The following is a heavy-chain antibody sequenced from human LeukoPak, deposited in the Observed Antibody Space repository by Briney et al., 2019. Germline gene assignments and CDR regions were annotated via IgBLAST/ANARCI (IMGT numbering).Heavy chain of an antibody. CDR3: ARGGYCSGGSCYSGIDY. J-gene: IGHJ4*02. D-gene: IGHD2-15*01. V-gene: IGHV4-59*01. CDR1: GGSISSYY. CDR2: IYYSGST. Sequence: SETLSLTCTVSGGSISSYYWSWIRQPPGKGLEWIGYIYYSGSTNYNPSLKSRVTISVDTSKNQFSLKLSSVTAADTAVYYCARGGYCSGGSCYSGIDYWGQGPLVT.